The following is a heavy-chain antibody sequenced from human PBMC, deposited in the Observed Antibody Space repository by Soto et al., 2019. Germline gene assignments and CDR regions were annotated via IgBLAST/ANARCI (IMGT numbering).Heavy chain of an antibody. CDR1: GFTFSSYA. J-gene: IGHJ2*01. D-gene: IGHD5-12*01. Sequence: EVQLLESGGGLVQPGGSLRLSCAASGFTFSSYAMSWVRQAPGKGLEWVSAISGSGGSTYYADSVKGRFTISRDNSKNTLYLQMNSLRAEDTAVYYCAKPLEMATILLYWYFDLWGRGTLVTVSS. V-gene: IGHV3-23*01. CDR2: ISGSGGST. CDR3: AKPLEMATILLYWYFDL.